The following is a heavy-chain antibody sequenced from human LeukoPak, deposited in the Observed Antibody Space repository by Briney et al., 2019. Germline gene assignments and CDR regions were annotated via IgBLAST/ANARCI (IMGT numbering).Heavy chain of an antibody. CDR1: GGSISSYY. D-gene: IGHD3-22*01. CDR3: ARGGLGYYDSSGYYYWFDP. Sequence: PSETLSLTCTVSGGSISSYYWSWIRQPPGKGLEWIGYIYYSGSTNYSPSLKSRVTISVDTSKNQFSLKLSSVTAADTAVYYCARGGLGYYDSSGYYYWFDPWGQGTLVTVSS. V-gene: IGHV4-59*01. CDR2: IYYSGST. J-gene: IGHJ5*02.